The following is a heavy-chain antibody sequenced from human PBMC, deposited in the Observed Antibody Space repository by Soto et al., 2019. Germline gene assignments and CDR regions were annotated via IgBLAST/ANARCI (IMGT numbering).Heavy chain of an antibody. J-gene: IGHJ5*02. Sequence: QVQLVQSGAEVKKPGASVKVSCKASGYTFTSYGISWVRQAPGQGLEWMGWISAYNGNTNYAQKLQGRVTMPTDPSTSTAYMELSSLRSDDTAVYYCARAADYYDSSGYYSEEGWFDPWGQGTLVTVSS. CDR1: GYTFTSYG. V-gene: IGHV1-18*01. CDR3: ARAADYYDSSGYYSEEGWFDP. CDR2: ISAYNGNT. D-gene: IGHD3-22*01.